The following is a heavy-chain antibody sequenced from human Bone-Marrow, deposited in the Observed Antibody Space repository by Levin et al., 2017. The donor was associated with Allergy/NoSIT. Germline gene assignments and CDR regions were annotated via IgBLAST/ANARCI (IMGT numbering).Heavy chain of an antibody. D-gene: IGHD5-18*01. Sequence: ASVKVSCKASGYTFTSYGISWVRQAPGQGLEWMGWISAYNGNTNYAQKLQGRVTMTTDTSTSTAYMELRSLRSDDTAVYYCASENVDTAMVNSYYFDYWGQGTLVTVSS. CDR2: ISAYNGNT. V-gene: IGHV1-18*01. J-gene: IGHJ4*02. CDR3: ASENVDTAMVNSYYFDY. CDR1: GYTFTSYG.